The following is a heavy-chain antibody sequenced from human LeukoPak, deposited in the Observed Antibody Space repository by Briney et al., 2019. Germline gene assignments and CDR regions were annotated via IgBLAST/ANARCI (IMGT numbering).Heavy chain of an antibody. CDR1: GFTFSNSA. V-gene: IGHV3-64*01. D-gene: IGHD1-26*01. CDR3: ARVGSWDAFDI. Sequence: GGSLRLSCAASGFTFSNSAMHWVRQAPGKGPEYVSAITSNGDRTYYANSVKGRFTISRDNPKNTLYLQMGSLRAEDMAVYCCARVGSWDAFDIWGQGTMVTVSS. J-gene: IGHJ3*02. CDR2: ITSNGDRT.